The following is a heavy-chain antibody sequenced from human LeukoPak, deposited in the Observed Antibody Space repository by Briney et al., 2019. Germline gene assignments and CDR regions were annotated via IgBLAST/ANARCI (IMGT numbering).Heavy chain of an antibody. V-gene: IGHV4-38-2*02. D-gene: IGHD6-19*01. J-gene: IGHJ5*02. Sequence: SETLSLTCTVSGYSISSAYYWGWIRQPPGKGLEWIGSIYHSGNTYYNPSLKSRVTISIDTSKNQFSLKLSSVIAADTAVYYCARGSSGWYLDWFDPWGQGTLVTVSS. CDR3: ARGSSGWYLDWFDP. CDR2: IYHSGNT. CDR1: GYSISSAYY.